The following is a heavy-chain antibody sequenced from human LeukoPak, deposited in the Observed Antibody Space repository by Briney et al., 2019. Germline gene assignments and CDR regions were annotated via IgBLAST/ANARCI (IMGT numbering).Heavy chain of an antibody. CDR1: GGSISSYY. D-gene: IGHD3-3*01. Sequence: SETLSLTCTVSGGSISSYYWSWIRQPPGKGLEWIGYIYYSGSTNYNPSLKSRVTISVDTSKNQFSLKLSSVTAADTAVYYCARGLGVVIRRFDPWGQGTLVTVSS. CDR2: IYYSGST. J-gene: IGHJ5*02. V-gene: IGHV4-59*01. CDR3: ARGLGVVIRRFDP.